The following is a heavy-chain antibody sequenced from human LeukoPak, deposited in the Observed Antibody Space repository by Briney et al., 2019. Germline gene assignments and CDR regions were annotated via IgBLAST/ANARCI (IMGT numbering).Heavy chain of an antibody. Sequence: GGSLRLSCAASGFTFSNYGISWVRQAPGKGLEWVSAISGSGGNTQYADSVKGRFTISRDNSKNPVYLQVNSLRGDDTAVYYCAKDAATFTFFDCWGQGTRVTVSS. CDR1: GFTFSNYG. CDR2: ISGSGGNT. D-gene: IGHD6-25*01. J-gene: IGHJ4*02. CDR3: AKDAATFTFFDC. V-gene: IGHV3-23*01.